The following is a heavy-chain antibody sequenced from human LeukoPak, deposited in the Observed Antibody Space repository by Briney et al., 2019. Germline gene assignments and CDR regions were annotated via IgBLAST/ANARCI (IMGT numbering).Heavy chain of an antibody. D-gene: IGHD3-3*01. CDR1: GYTFTSYG. Sequence: ASVTVSCKASGYTFTSYGISWVRQAPGQGLEWMGWINAYNGNTNYAQKLQGRVTMTTDTSTSTAYMELRSLRSDDTAVYYCARAGIVRFPFDPWGQGTLVTVSS. V-gene: IGHV1-18*01. J-gene: IGHJ5*02. CDR2: INAYNGNT. CDR3: ARAGIVRFPFDP.